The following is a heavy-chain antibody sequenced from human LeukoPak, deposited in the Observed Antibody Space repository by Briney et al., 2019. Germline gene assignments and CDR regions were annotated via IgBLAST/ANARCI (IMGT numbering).Heavy chain of an antibody. CDR1: GYTFTSYG. CDR2: ISAYNGNT. CDR3: ARDLRHNMVRGVMGPLNY. D-gene: IGHD3-10*01. Sequence: ASVKVSCKASGYTFTSYGISWVRQAPGQGLEWMGWISAYNGNTNYAQKLQGRVTMTTDISTSTAYMELRSLRSDDTAVYYCARDLRHNMVRGVMGPLNYWGQGTLVTVSS. J-gene: IGHJ4*02. V-gene: IGHV1-18*04.